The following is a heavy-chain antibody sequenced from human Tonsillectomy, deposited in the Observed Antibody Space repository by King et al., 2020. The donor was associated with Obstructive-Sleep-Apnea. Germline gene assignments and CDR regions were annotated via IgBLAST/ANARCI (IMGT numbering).Heavy chain of an antibody. CDR3: AKSTNRMLVVVAATSYYYYGMDV. V-gene: IGHV3-23*04. D-gene: IGHD2-15*01. J-gene: IGHJ6*02. CDR2: ISGSGGST. CDR1: GFTFSNYA. Sequence: VQLVESGGGLVQPGGSLRLSCAASGFTFSNYAMSWVRQAPGKGLEWGSAISGSGGSTYYGDSVKGRFTISRDKSKNTLYVQMNSLRAEDTAIYYCAKSTNRMLVVVAATSYYYYGMDVWGQGTTVTVSS.